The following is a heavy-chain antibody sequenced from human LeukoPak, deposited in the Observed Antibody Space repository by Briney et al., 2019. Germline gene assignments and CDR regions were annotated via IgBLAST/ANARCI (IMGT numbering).Heavy chain of an antibody. CDR1: GFTFSSYW. Sequence: GGSLRLSCAASGFTFSSYWMSWVRQAPGKGLEWVANIKQDGSEKYYVDSVKGRFTISRDNAKNSLYLQMNSLRAEDTAVYYCARETAVAGSGNWFDPWGQGTLVTVSS. V-gene: IGHV3-7*01. CDR2: IKQDGSEK. J-gene: IGHJ5*02. D-gene: IGHD6-19*01. CDR3: ARETAVAGSGNWFDP.